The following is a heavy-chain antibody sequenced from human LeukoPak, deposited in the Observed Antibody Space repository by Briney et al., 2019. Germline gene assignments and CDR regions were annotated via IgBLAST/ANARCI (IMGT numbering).Heavy chain of an antibody. V-gene: IGHV4-59*01. Sequence: SETLSLTCTVSGGSISSYSWSWIRQPPGKGLEWIGSISYSGSTNYNPSLKSRVTISLDTSKNQFSLKLSSVTAADTAVYFCARGLRGYSGYGYGSPMYYFDYWGQGTLVTVSS. CDR2: ISYSGST. CDR3: ARGLRGYSGYGYGSPMYYFDY. J-gene: IGHJ4*02. CDR1: GGSISSYS. D-gene: IGHD5-12*01.